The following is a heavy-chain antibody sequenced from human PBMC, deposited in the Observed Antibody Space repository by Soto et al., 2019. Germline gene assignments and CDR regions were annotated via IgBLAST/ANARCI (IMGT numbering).Heavy chain of an antibody. V-gene: IGHV1-69*04. CDR1: GGPFSSYT. D-gene: IGHD2-2*02. Sequence: ASVKVSCKASGGPFSSYTISWVRQAPGQGLEWMGRIIPILGIANYAQKFQGRVTITADKSTSTAYMELSSLRSEDTAVYYCAREFHCSSTSCYMGGYFDYWGQGTLVTVSS. J-gene: IGHJ4*02. CDR2: IIPILGIA. CDR3: AREFHCSSTSCYMGGYFDY.